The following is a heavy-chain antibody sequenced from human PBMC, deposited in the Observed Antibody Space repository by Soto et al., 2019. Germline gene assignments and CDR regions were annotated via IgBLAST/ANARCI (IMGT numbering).Heavy chain of an antibody. D-gene: IGHD3-9*01. CDR3: AREGYYDILTGYSYFDY. V-gene: IGHV4-4*02. CDR2: IYHSGST. J-gene: IGHJ4*02. Sequence: SETLSLTCAVSGGSISSSNWWSWVRQPPGKGLEWIGEIYHSGSTNYNPSLKSRVTISVDKSKNQFSLKLSSVTAADTAVYYCAREGYYDILTGYSYFDYWGQGTLVTVSS. CDR1: GGSISSSNW.